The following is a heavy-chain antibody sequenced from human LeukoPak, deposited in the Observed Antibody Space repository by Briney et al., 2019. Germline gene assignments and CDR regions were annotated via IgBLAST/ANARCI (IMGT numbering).Heavy chain of an antibody. J-gene: IGHJ4*02. D-gene: IGHD3-10*01. Sequence: PGGSLRLSCAASGFTFSSYGMHWVRQAPGKGLEWVAVIWYDGSNKYYADSVKGRFTISRDNSKNTLYLQMNSLRAEDTAVYYCARDSRDVLWFGELLFWGQGTLVTVSS. CDR2: IWYDGSNK. V-gene: IGHV3-33*01. CDR3: ARDSRDVLWFGELLF. CDR1: GFTFSSYG.